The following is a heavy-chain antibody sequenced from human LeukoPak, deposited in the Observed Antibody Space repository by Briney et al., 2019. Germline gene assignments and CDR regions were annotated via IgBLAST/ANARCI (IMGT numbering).Heavy chain of an antibody. Sequence: SETLSLTCAVSGASISSGTYSWGWMRQPPGKGPEWIGSFSYSGDGYYNSSLKSRVTISMGTSKNQFSLEVTSVTAADTAVYYCARSKGGYDLVLYYWGQGTLVTVSS. CDR2: FSYSGDG. V-gene: IGHV4-39*01. J-gene: IGHJ4*02. CDR1: GASISSGTYS. D-gene: IGHD5-12*01. CDR3: ARSKGGYDLVLYY.